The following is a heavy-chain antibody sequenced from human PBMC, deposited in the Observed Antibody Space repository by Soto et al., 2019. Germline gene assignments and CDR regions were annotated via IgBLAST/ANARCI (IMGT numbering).Heavy chain of an antibody. CDR2: IYYSGST. J-gene: IGHJ4*02. CDR1: GGSISSSSYY. D-gene: IGHD2-15*01. Sequence: QLQLQESGPGLVKPSETLSLTCTVSGGSISSSSYYWGWIRQPPGKGLEWIGSIYYSGSTYYNPSLKSRVTLSVDTSKNQFALKLSSVTAAATTVYYCARDKLPVVVVAATRYSRPYYFHYWGQGTLVTVSS. CDR3: ARDKLPVVVVAATRYSRPYYFHY. V-gene: IGHV4-39*02.